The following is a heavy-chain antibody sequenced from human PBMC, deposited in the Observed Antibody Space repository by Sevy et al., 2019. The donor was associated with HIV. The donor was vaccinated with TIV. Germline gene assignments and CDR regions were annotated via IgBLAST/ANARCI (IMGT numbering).Heavy chain of an antibody. V-gene: IGHV3-21*01. CDR1: GFTFSSYS. D-gene: IGHD2-2*01. CDR3: ARDRCTITSCHEGNWFDP. Sequence: GSLRLSCAASGFTFSSYSMNWVRQAPGKGLEWVSSISGISNYIYYADSVKGRFTISRDNAKNSLYLQMNSLRAEDTAVYYCARDRCTITSCHEGNWFDPWGQGTLVTVSS. J-gene: IGHJ5*02. CDR2: ISGISNYI.